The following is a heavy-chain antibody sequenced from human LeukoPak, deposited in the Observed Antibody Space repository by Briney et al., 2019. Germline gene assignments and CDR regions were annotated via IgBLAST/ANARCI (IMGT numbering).Heavy chain of an antibody. V-gene: IGHV1-18*04. CDR2: ISGYNGNT. Sequence: GASVKVSCKASGYTFTSYGISWVRQAPGQGLEWMGWISGYNGNTNYAQKLQGRVTMTTDTPTSTAYMELRSLRSDDTAVYYCARGDAYCSGGSCHSGNFDQWGQGTLVTGSS. D-gene: IGHD2-15*01. J-gene: IGHJ4*02. CDR3: ARGDAYCSGGSCHSGNFDQ. CDR1: GYTFTSYG.